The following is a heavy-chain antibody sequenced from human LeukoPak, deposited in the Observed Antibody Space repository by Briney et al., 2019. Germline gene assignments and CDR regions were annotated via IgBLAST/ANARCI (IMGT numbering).Heavy chain of an antibody. D-gene: IGHD3-10*01. Sequence: PGGSLRLSCAASGFTFSSHWMTWVRQALGKGLEWAATIKQDGNEEQYVDSVKGRFTISRDNAKNSLYLQMNSLRAEDTAVYYCARSLYGSGSYDKGDGYFDYWGQGTLVTVSS. CDR2: IKQDGNEE. CDR3: ARSLYGSGSYDKGDGYFDY. V-gene: IGHV3-7*01. J-gene: IGHJ4*02. CDR1: GFTFSSHW.